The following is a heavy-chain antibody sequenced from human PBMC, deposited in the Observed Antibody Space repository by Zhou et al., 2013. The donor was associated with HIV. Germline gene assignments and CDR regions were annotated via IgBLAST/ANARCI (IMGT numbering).Heavy chain of an antibody. J-gene: IGHJ4*02. D-gene: IGHD3-10*01. Sequence: QVQLVQSGTEVKKPGASVKVSCKASGYTFTDYYINWVRQAPGQGLEWMGWINPNNGGTSYAQKFQDRATITRDTSTGVVYLGLIGLRSADTAVYFCARVSRARKGKGLDYWAGDRLSPSPQ. CDR2: INPNNGGT. CDR1: GYTFTDYY. CDR3: ARVSRARKGKGLDY. V-gene: IGHV1-2*02.